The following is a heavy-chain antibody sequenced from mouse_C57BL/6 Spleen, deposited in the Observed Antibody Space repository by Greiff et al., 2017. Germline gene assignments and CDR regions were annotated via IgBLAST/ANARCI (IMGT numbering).Heavy chain of an antibody. CDR2: INYSGST. J-gene: IGHJ4*01. CDR3: ARSDKDYAMEY. CDR1: GYSITSDY. Sequence: EVKLMESGPGLAKPSQTLSLTCSVTGYSITSDYWNWIRQFPGNKLEYMGYINYSGSTYYNPSLKSPISITRDTSNSQYYLQLNSVNTEDTATYYCARSDKDYAMEYWGQVASVTVSS. V-gene: IGHV3-8*01.